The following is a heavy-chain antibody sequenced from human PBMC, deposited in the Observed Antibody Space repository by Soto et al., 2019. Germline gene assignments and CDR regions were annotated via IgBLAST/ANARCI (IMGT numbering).Heavy chain of an antibody. V-gene: IGHV4-30-4*01. CDR1: GGSISSGDYY. CDR3: DRDQDYYDSSAAGWFDT. Sequence: ASETLSLTCTVSGGSISSGDYYWSWIRQPPGKGLEWIGYIYYSGSTYYNPSLKSRVTISVDTSKNQFSLKLSSVTAADTAVYYCDRDQDYYDSSAAGWFDTWGQGTLX. D-gene: IGHD3-22*01. J-gene: IGHJ5*02. CDR2: IYYSGST.